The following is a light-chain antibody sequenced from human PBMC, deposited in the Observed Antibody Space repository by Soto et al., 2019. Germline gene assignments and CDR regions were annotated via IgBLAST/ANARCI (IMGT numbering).Light chain of an antibody. CDR2: DTS. J-gene: IGKJ5*01. CDR1: QSVSSY. V-gene: IGKV3-11*01. CDR3: QQRSSWPLT. Sequence: DSELTGSQNTLSLSRGERASISLGASQSVSSYLGWYQQKPGQAPRLLIYDTSNRATGIPARFSGSGSGTHFTLTICSLEPEHFAIYYCQQRSSWPLTFRQGTRLEIK.